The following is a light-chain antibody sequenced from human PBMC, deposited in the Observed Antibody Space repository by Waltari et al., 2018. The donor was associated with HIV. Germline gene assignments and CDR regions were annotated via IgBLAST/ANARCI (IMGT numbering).Light chain of an antibody. V-gene: IGLV2-11*01. J-gene: IGLJ3*02. CDR3: GSYAGSYTWV. CDR1: SSDVGAYDY. CDR2: DVS. Sequence: QSALTQPRSVSGSPGQSVTISCTGTSSDVGAYDYVSWYQQHPATAPKLLICDVSKRPSGIPDRFSGSKSGNTASLTISGLQAEDEAEYYCGSYAGSYTWVFGGGTKLTVL.